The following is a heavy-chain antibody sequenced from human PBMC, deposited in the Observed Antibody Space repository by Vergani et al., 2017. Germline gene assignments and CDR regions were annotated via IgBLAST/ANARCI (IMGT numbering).Heavy chain of an antibody. CDR2: ISYNGGNQ. D-gene: IGHD6-19*01. J-gene: IGHJ3*02. V-gene: IGHV3-33*05. CDR3: AKVGRSEVAGTFGAFDI. CDR1: GFKFSNFG. Sequence: QVQLVESGGNLVQPGRSLRLSCAVAGFKFSNFGMHWVRQVPGKGLEWVAFISYNGGNQYYADSVQGRFTISRDNTKNILYLQMSSLRVEDTALYYCAKVGRSEVAGTFGAFDIWGQGTMVTVSS.